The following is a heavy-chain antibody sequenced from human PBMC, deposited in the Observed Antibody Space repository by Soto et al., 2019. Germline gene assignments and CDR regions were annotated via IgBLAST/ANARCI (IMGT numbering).Heavy chain of an antibody. Sequence: EVQLLESGGGLVQPGGSLRLSCAASGFTFSSYAMSWVRQAPGKGLEWVSVISGGGDITYYADSVKGRFTISRDNSKNTLYLQMNSLRAEDTAVFYCAKLGGNSYGALDCWGQGTLVTVSS. CDR2: ISGGGDIT. V-gene: IGHV3-23*01. D-gene: IGHD5-18*01. CDR3: AKLGGNSYGALDC. J-gene: IGHJ4*02. CDR1: GFTFSSYA.